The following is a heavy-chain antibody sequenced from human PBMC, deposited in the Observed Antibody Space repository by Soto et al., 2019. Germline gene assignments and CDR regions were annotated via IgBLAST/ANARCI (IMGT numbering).Heavy chain of an antibody. D-gene: IGHD2-8*01. CDR2: IYYSGGT. Sequence: SETLSLTCTVSGGSISSGGYYWSWIRQHPGKGLEWIGYIYYSGGTYYNPSLKSRVTISVDTSKNQFSLKLSSVTAADTAVYYCARGGGPFYCTNTVCSPFKFDYWGQGTLVTVSS. J-gene: IGHJ4*02. V-gene: IGHV4-31*03. CDR3: ARGGGPFYCTNTVCSPFKFDY. CDR1: GGSISSGGYY.